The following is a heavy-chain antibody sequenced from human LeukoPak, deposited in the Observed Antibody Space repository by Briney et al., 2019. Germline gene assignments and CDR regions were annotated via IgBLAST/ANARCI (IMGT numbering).Heavy chain of an antibody. D-gene: IGHD3-22*01. CDR3: ARGLPDYYDSSGYYYLFDY. CDR2: IYYTGST. J-gene: IGHJ4*02. CDR1: GGSINGYY. Sequence: SQTLSLTCTVSGGSINGYYGSWIRQSPGKGLESLGYIYYTGSTNYNPSLKSPVTISVDTSKNQFSLKLSSVTAADTAVYYCARGLPDYYDSSGYYYLFDYWGQGTLVTVSS. V-gene: IGHV4-59*01.